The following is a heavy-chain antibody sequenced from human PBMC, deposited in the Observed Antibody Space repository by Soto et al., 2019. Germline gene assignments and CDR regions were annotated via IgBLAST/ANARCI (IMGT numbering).Heavy chain of an antibody. J-gene: IGHJ4*02. CDR2: ISAYNGNT. Sequence: QVQLVQSETEVKKPGASVKVSCKASGYTFTHYGITWVRQAPGQGLEWMGWISAYNGNTKYAQSLQGRVTMTTDTSTSTAYVELRSLGSDDTAVYYCARDESGYSYGFDYWGQGTLVTVSS. D-gene: IGHD5-18*01. CDR1: GYTFTHYG. CDR3: ARDESGYSYGFDY. V-gene: IGHV1-18*01.